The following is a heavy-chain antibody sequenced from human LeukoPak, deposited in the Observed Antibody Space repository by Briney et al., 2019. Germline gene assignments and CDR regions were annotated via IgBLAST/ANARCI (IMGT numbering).Heavy chain of an antibody. J-gene: IGHJ6*02. V-gene: IGHV3-23*01. CDR2: ISRGGGST. CDR1: KFIFTTYT. CDR3: AKDSYALDV. Sequence: GGSLRLPCAVSKFIFTTYTMTWVRQAPGKGLEWVSSISRGGGSTYYADSVKGRFIISRDSSENTVYLQMSSLRAEDTAVYYCAKDSYALDVWGQGTTVSVSS.